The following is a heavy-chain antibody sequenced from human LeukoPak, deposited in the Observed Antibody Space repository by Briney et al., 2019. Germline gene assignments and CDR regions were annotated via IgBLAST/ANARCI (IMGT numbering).Heavy chain of an antibody. CDR1: GFTFGDFA. J-gene: IGHJ4*02. V-gene: IGHV3-49*03. D-gene: IGHD2-2*01. Sequence: PGGSLRLSCTASGFTFGDFAMSWFRQAPGKGLEWVALCRSRDYGVTTEYAASVKGRFSISRDDSKSIAYLQMNSLKTEDTAVYYCAILAGIVVVPETNFDYWGQGTLVTVSS. CDR3: AILAGIVVVPETNFDY. CDR2: CRSRDYGVTT.